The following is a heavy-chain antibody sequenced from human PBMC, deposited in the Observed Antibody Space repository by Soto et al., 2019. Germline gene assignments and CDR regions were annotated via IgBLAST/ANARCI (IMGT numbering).Heavy chain of an antibody. CDR1: GYTFTSYA. CDR3: ARGGGRLRYFDWLPLYY. J-gene: IGHJ4*02. Sequence: GASVKVSCKASGYTFTSYAMHWVRQAPGQGLEWMGRIIPILGIANYAQKFQGRVTITADKSTSTAYMELSSLRSEDTAVYYCARGGGRLRYFDWLPLYYWGQGTLVTVSS. D-gene: IGHD3-9*01. CDR2: IIPILGIA. V-gene: IGHV1-69*04.